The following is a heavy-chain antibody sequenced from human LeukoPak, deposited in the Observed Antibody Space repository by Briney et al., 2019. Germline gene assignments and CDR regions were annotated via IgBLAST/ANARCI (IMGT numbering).Heavy chain of an antibody. CDR3: ARGYSSGRDYYFDY. CDR1: GYTFTTYS. D-gene: IGHD6-19*01. J-gene: IGHJ4*02. Sequence: GASVKVSCKASGYTFTTYSVNWVRQAPGQGLEWMGWISGYSGNTNYAQKLQGRVTMTTDTSTSTAYMELRSLRSDDTAIYYCARGYSSGRDYYFDYWGQGTLATVSP. V-gene: IGHV1-18*01. CDR2: ISGYSGNT.